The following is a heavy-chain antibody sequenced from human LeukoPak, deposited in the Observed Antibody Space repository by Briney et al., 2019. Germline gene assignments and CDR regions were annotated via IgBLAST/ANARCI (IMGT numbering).Heavy chain of an antibody. CDR1: GGTFSSFA. Sequence: SVKVSCKASGGTFSSFAFSWVRQAPGQGLEWMGRIIPILDIANYAQNVQGRVTITADKSTNTAYMQVSSLRPEDTAVYYCASREYDSTNYYLYYFDLWGQGTLVTVSS. V-gene: IGHV1-69*04. D-gene: IGHD3-22*01. J-gene: IGHJ4*02. CDR2: IIPILDIA. CDR3: ASREYDSTNYYLYYFDL.